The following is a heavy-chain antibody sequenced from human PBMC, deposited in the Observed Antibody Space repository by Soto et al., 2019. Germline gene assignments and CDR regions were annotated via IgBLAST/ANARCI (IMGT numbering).Heavy chain of an antibody. CDR3: ARTSLSGSYVDGMDD. D-gene: IGHD3-10*01. V-gene: IGHV4-59*01. Sequence: ASETLSLTCTVSGGSISSYYWSWIRQPPGKGLEWIGYIYYSGSTNYNPSLKSRVTISVDTSKNQFSLKLSSVTAADTAVYYCARTSLSGSYVDGMDDWGQGTTVTVSS. J-gene: IGHJ6*02. CDR1: GGSISSYY. CDR2: IYYSGST.